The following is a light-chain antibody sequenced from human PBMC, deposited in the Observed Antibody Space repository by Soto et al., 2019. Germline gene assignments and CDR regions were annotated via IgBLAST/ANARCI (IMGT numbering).Light chain of an antibody. V-gene: IGKV1-39*01. Sequence: DIQMTQSPSSLSASVGDRVTITCRASQGISTYLNWYQQKPGKAPKLLIYAASTFQSGVPSRFSGSGSETDFTLTISSLQPEDVATYYCQKYNSALITFGQGTRLEIK. CDR2: AAS. J-gene: IGKJ5*01. CDR3: QKYNSALIT. CDR1: QGISTY.